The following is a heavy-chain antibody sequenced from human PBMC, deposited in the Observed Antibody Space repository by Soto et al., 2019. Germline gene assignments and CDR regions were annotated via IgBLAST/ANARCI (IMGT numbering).Heavy chain of an antibody. J-gene: IGHJ6*02. D-gene: IGHD3-10*01. V-gene: IGHV3-30*18. CDR3: AKDPGGSGYYDYGMDV. CDR2: ISYDGSNK. CDR1: GFTFSSYG. Sequence: VQLVESGGGVVQPGRSLRLSCAASGFTFSSYGMHWVRQAPGKGLEWVAVISYDGSNKYYADSVKGRVTISRDNSKTTLYLQMNSLRAEDKAVYYCAKDPGGSGYYDYGMDVWGQGTTVTVSS.